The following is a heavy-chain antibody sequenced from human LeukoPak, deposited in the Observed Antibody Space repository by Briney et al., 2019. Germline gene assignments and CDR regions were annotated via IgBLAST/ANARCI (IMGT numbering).Heavy chain of an antibody. Sequence: SETLSLTCTISGGSISSGTYYWSWIRQPAGKGLEWIGRIYTSGSTNYNSSLKSRVTISVDTSKNQFSLKLSSVTAADTAVYYCARQQWLASDIDYWGQGTLVTVSS. D-gene: IGHD6-19*01. CDR3: ARQQWLASDIDY. CDR1: GGSISSGTYY. CDR2: IYTSGST. J-gene: IGHJ4*02. V-gene: IGHV4-61*02.